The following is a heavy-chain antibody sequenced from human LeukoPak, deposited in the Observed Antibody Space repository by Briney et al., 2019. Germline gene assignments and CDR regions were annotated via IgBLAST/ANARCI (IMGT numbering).Heavy chain of an antibody. D-gene: IGHD5-24*01. Sequence: PGGSLRLSCAASGFTFSSYAMHWDRQAPGKGLEWVAVISFDGSKYYADSVKGRFTISRDNSKNTLYLQMNSLRAEDTAVYYCARDRFRMATPFDYWGQGTLVTVSS. CDR2: ISFDGSK. J-gene: IGHJ4*02. V-gene: IGHV3-30*04. CDR1: GFTFSSYA. CDR3: ARDRFRMATPFDY.